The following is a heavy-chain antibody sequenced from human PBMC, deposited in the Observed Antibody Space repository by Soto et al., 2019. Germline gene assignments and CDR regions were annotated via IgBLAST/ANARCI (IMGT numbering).Heavy chain of an antibody. CDR3: AKRVGVPAAIYSYYGMAV. J-gene: IGHJ6*02. CDR2: ISYDGSNK. CDR1: GFTFSSYG. Sequence: QVQLVESGGGVVQPGRSLRLSCAASGFTFSSYGMHWVRQAPGKGLEWVAVISYDGSNKYYADSVKGRFTISRDNSKNALYRQMNSLRAEDTAVYYCAKRVGVPAAIYSYYGMAVWGQGTTVTVSS. D-gene: IGHD2-2*01. V-gene: IGHV3-30*18.